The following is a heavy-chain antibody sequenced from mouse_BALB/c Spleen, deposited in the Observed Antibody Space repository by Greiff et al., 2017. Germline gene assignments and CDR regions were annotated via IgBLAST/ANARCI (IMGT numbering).Heavy chain of an antibody. J-gene: IGHJ4*01. CDR2: IDPENGNT. CDR3: ASSTYYAMDY. V-gene: IGHV14-1*02. D-gene: IGHD1-1*01. Sequence: EVQLQQSGAELVRPGALVKLSCKASGFNIKVYYMHWVKQRPEQGLEWIGWIDPENGNTIYDPKFQGKASITADTSSNTAYLQLSSLTSEDTAVYYCASSTYYAMDYWGQGTSVTVSS. CDR1: GFNIKVYY.